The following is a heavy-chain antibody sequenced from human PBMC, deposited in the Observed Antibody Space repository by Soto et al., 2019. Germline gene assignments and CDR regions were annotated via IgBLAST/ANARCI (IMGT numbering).Heavy chain of an antibody. Sequence: QVQLVESGGGVVQPGRSLRLSCAASGFTFSSYGMHWVRQAPGKGLEWVAVIWYDGSNKYYADSVKGRFTISRDNSKNXXYLQMNSLGAEDTAVYYCARGASGYDYYSYYGMDVWGQGTTVTVSS. J-gene: IGHJ6*02. CDR3: ARGASGYDYYSYYGMDV. CDR1: GFTFSSYG. CDR2: IWYDGSNK. D-gene: IGHD5-12*01. V-gene: IGHV3-33*01.